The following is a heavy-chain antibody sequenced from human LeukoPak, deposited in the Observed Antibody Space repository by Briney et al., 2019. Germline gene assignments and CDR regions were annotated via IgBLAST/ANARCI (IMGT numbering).Heavy chain of an antibody. CDR2: IHSGGNT. J-gene: IGHJ5*02. V-gene: IGHV3-53*01. Sequence: GGSLRLSCAASGFTVSNNYISWVRQAPGKGLEWVSIIHSGGNTYYADSVKGRFTISRDNSKNTLYLQMNSLRVEDTAVYYCARANSATIPGADPWGQGTLVTVSS. CDR3: ARANSATIPGADP. D-gene: IGHD1-26*01. CDR1: GFTVSNNY.